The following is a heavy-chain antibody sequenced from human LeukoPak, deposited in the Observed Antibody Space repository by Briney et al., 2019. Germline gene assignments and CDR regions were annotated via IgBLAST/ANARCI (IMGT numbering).Heavy chain of an antibody. CDR1: GFTFSSYA. Sequence: GGSLRLSCAASGFTFSSYAMSWVRQAPGKGLEWVSAISGSGGSAYYADSVKGRFTISRDNSKNTLYLQMNSLRAEDTAVYYCAKDKSGSGTGIFDYWGQGTLVTVSS. CDR2: ISGSGGSA. CDR3: AKDKSGSGTGIFDY. J-gene: IGHJ4*02. V-gene: IGHV3-23*01. D-gene: IGHD3-10*01.